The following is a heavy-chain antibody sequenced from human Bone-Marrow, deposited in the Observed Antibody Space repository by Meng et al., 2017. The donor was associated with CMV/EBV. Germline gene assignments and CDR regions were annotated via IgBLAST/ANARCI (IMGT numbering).Heavy chain of an antibody. D-gene: IGHD5-18*01. CDR1: GGSFSGYT. CDR3: ARGRYSQGFDY. Sequence: LTGAVDGGSFSGYTWSWIRQHPGKGLEWIGEINHSGSTNYNPSLKSRVTISVDTSKNQFSLKLSSVTAADTAVYYCARGRYSQGFDYWGQGTLVTVSS. V-gene: IGHV4-34*01. J-gene: IGHJ4*02. CDR2: INHSGST.